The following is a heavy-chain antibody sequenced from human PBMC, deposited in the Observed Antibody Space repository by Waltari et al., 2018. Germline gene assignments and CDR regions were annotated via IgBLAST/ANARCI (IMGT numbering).Heavy chain of an antibody. J-gene: IGHJ6*02. V-gene: IGHV3-53*01. Sequence: EVQLVESGGGLIQPGGSLSLSCAASGFTVSSNYMSWVRQAPGKGLEWVSVIYSGGSTYYADSVKGRFTISRDNSKNTLYLQMNSLRAEDTAVYYCARVRYSNLYYYGMDVWGQGTTVTVSS. CDR2: IYSGGST. D-gene: IGHD4-4*01. CDR3: ARVRYSNLYYYGMDV. CDR1: GFTVSSNY.